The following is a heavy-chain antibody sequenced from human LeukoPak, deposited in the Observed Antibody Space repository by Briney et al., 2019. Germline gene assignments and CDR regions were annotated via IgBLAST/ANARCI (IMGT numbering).Heavy chain of an antibody. D-gene: IGHD3-3*01. CDR2: INHSGST. J-gene: IGHJ4*02. Sequence: SETLSLTCAVYGGSFSGYYWSWIRQPPGKGLEWIGEINHSGSTNYNPSLKSRVTISVDTSKNQFSLKLSSVTAADTAVYYCARGRMEDFWSGYYTGIDDYWGQGTLVTVSS. CDR3: ARGRMEDFWSGYYTGIDDY. V-gene: IGHV4-34*01. CDR1: GGSFSGYY.